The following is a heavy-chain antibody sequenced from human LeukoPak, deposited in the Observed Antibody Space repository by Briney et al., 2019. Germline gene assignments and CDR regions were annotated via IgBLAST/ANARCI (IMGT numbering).Heavy chain of an antibody. J-gene: IGHJ3*02. Sequence: SETLSLTCAVYGGSFSGYYWSWIRQPPGKGLEWNGEINHSESTNYNPSLKSRITISVDTSKNQFSLKLSSVTAADTAVYYCARVPYHYDSSGYYAGAFDIWGQGTMVTVSS. CDR2: INHSEST. CDR3: ARVPYHYDSSGYYAGAFDI. V-gene: IGHV4-34*01. CDR1: GGSFSGYY. D-gene: IGHD3-22*01.